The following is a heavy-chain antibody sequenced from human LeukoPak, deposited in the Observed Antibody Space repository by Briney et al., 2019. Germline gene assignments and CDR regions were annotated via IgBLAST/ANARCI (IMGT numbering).Heavy chain of an antibody. CDR2: ISDTAGTT. CDR3: ARGWAYDYGVLDV. CDR1: GFSFTNHA. V-gene: IGHV3-23*01. Sequence: PGGSLRLSCAASGFSFTNHAMSCVRQAPGEGLQWVSTISDTAGTTFYADSVRGRFTISRDVSNNTLYLQMGGLRADDTAVYYCARGWAYDYGVLDVWGQGTLVTVSS. D-gene: IGHD4/OR15-4a*01. J-gene: IGHJ4*02.